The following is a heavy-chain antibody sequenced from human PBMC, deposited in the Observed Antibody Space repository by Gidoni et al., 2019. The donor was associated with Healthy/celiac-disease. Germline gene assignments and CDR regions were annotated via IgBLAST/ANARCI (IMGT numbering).Heavy chain of an antibody. CDR2: ISGSGGST. CDR1: GFTFSSYD. V-gene: IGHV3-23*01. Sequence: EVQLLESGGGLVQPGGYPRLYWAASGFTFSSYDMSWVRQAPGKGLEWVSAISGSGGSTYYADSVKGRFTISRDNSKNTLYLQMNSLRAEDTAVYYCAKFRNDYSNYGYYYGMDVWGQGTTVTVSS. J-gene: IGHJ6*02. D-gene: IGHD4-4*01. CDR3: AKFRNDYSNYGYYYGMDV.